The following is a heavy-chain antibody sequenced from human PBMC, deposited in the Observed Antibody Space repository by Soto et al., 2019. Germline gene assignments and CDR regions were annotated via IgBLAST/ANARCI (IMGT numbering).Heavy chain of an antibody. D-gene: IGHD3-10*01. Sequence: PGGSLRLSCAASGFTFSSYGMHWVRQAPGKGLEWVAVISYDGSNKYYADSVKGRFTISRDNSKNTLYLQMNSLRAEDTAVYYCAKETITMVRTPPGYWGPGTLVTVSS. CDR3: AKETITMVRTPPGY. CDR2: ISYDGSNK. J-gene: IGHJ4*02. V-gene: IGHV3-30*18. CDR1: GFTFSSYG.